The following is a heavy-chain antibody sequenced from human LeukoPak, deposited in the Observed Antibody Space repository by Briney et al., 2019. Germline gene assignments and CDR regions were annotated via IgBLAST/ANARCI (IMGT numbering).Heavy chain of an antibody. Sequence: GRSLRLSCAASGFTFSTYGMHWVRQAPGKGLEWVAVISYHGINKYYADSVKGRFPISRDNSKNTLYLQMNSLRAEDTAVYYCAKGQDFDYWGQGTLVTVSS. CDR2: ISYHGINK. V-gene: IGHV3-30*18. J-gene: IGHJ4*02. CDR3: AKGQDFDY. CDR1: GFTFSTYG.